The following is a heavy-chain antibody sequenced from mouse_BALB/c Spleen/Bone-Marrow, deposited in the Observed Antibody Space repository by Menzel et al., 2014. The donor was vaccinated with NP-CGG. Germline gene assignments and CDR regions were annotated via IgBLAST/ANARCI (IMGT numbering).Heavy chain of an antibody. CDR3: ARQILRGFGY. D-gene: IGHD1-1*01. V-gene: IGHV5-12-1*01. CDR2: ISSGGGST. Sequence: EVKVVESGGGLVKPGGSLKLSCAASGFAFSSYDMSWVRQTPEKRLEWVAYISSGGGSTYYADTVKGRFTISRDNAKNPLYLQMSSLKSEDTAMYYCARQILRGFGYWGQGTPVTVSA. J-gene: IGHJ3*02. CDR1: GFAFSSYD.